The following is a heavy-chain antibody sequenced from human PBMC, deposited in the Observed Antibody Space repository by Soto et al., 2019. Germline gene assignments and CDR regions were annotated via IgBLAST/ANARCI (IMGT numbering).Heavy chain of an antibody. CDR3: ARASNREYCSGGSCFFFDY. CDR2: IIPIFGTA. Sequence: SVKVSCKASGGTFSSYAISWVRQAPGQGLEWMGGIIPIFGTANYAQKFQGRVTITADESTSTAYMELSSLRPEDTAVYYCARASNREYCSGGSCFFFDYWGQGTLVTVS. D-gene: IGHD2-15*01. V-gene: IGHV1-69*13. CDR1: GGTFSSYA. J-gene: IGHJ4*02.